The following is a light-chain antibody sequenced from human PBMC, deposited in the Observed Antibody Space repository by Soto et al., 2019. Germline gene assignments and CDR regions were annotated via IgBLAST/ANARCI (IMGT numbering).Light chain of an antibody. CDR1: SNIRAGYD. CDR3: QSYDSGLSGPV. V-gene: IGLV1-40*03. CDR2: GNT. J-gene: IGLJ1*01. Sequence: QAVVTQPPSVSGAPGQRVTISCTGSNIRAGYDVNWYKQVPGTAPKVLIYGNTNRPSGVPDRFSASKSDDSASLAITGLQDEDEADYYCQSYDSGLSGPVFGTGTKVTVL.